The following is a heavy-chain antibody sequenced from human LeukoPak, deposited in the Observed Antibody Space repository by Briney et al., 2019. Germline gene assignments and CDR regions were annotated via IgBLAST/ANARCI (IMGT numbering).Heavy chain of an antibody. J-gene: IGHJ3*02. CDR3: ARLGPIFGVVMNAFDI. D-gene: IGHD3-3*01. CDR1: GYTFTGYY. CDR2: INPNSGGT. Sequence: ASVKVSCKASGYTFTGYYMHWVRQAPGQGLEWMGWINPNSGGTNCAQKFQGRVTMTRETSISTAYMELSRLRSDDTAVYYCARLGPIFGVVMNAFDIWGQGTMVTVSS. V-gene: IGHV1-2*02.